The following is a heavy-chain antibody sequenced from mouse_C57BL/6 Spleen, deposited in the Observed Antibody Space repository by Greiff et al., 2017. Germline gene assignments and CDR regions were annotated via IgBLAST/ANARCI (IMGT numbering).Heavy chain of an antibody. Sequence: VQLQQSGPGLVKPSQSLSLTCSVTGYSITSGYYWNWIRQFPGNKLEWMGYISYDGSNNYNPSLKNRISITRDTSKNQFFLKLNSVTTEDTATYYCARGTGKGYFDVWGTGTTVTVSS. D-gene: IGHD4-1*01. CDR1: GYSITSGYY. CDR2: ISYDGSN. V-gene: IGHV3-6*01. CDR3: ARGTGKGYFDV. J-gene: IGHJ1*03.